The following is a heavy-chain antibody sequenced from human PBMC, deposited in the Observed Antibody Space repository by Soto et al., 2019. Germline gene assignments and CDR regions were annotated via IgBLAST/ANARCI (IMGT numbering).Heavy chain of an antibody. CDR2: IKSKTDDGTT. Sequence: PGVSLRLSCTVSGFTFSNAWMTWVRQAPGKGLEWVGRIKSKTDDGTTDYAAPVKGRFTISRDDSRNTLYLQMNSLKTEDTAVYYCTTDSSSWAYYYYYGMDVWGQGTTVTVSS. CDR3: TTDSSSWAYYYYYGMDV. D-gene: IGHD2-2*01. V-gene: IGHV3-15*01. CDR1: GFTFSNAW. J-gene: IGHJ6*02.